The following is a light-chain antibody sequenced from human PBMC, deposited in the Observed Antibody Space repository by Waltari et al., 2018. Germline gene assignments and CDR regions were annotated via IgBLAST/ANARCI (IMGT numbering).Light chain of an antibody. Sequence: EIVLTQSLATLSLSPGERATLSCRASQSVSSYLAWYQQKPGQAPRLLIYDASNSATGIPARFSGSGSGTDFTLTISSLEPEDFAVYYCQQRSNWPPGTFGGGTKVEIK. CDR1: QSVSSY. CDR2: DAS. CDR3: QQRSNWPPGT. J-gene: IGKJ4*01. V-gene: IGKV3-11*01.